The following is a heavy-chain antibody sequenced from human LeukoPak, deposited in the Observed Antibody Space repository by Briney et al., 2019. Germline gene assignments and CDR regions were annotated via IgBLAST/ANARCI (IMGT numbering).Heavy chain of an antibody. Sequence: ASVKVSCKASGYTFTGYYMHWVRQAPGQGLEWMGWINPNRGGTNYAQKFQGWVTMTRDTSISTAYMELSRLRSDDTAVYYCARSSYYYYYYGMDVWGQGTTVTVSS. CDR2: INPNRGGT. CDR3: ARSSYYYYYYGMDV. V-gene: IGHV1-2*04. J-gene: IGHJ6*02. D-gene: IGHD6-6*01. CDR1: GYTFTGYY.